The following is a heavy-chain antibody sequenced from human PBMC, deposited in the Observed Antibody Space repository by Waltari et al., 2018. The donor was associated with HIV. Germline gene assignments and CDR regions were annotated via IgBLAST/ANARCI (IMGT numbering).Heavy chain of an antibody. D-gene: IGHD5-12*01. CDR1: KYTFASYG. J-gene: IGHJ4*02. Sequence: QVQLVQSGAEMRKPGASVKVSCTASKYTFASYGIHWLRQAPGQRLEWMGWINTGDGNTKYSQKFQGRVTITRDTSASTAYMQLSSLRSEDTAIYYCARELRFDIVFDYWGQGTLVTVSS. CDR2: INTGDGNT. V-gene: IGHV1-3*04. CDR3: ARELRFDIVFDY.